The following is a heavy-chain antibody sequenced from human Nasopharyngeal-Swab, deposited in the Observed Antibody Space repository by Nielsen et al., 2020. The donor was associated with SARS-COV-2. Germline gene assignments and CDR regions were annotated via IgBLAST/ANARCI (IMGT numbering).Heavy chain of an antibody. D-gene: IGHD2-2*01. CDR3: AGDTRPDIVVVPAASYYYGMDV. Sequence: ASVKVSCKASGYTFTGYYMHWVRQAPGQGLEWMGWINPNSGGTNYAQKFQGRVTMTRDTSISTAYMELSRLRSDDTAVYYCAGDTRPDIVVVPAASYYYGMDVWGQGTTVTVSS. J-gene: IGHJ6*02. V-gene: IGHV1-2*02. CDR1: GYTFTGYY. CDR2: INPNSGGT.